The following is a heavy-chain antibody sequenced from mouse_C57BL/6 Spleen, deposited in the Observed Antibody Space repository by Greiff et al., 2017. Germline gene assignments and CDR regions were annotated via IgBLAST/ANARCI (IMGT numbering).Heavy chain of an antibody. J-gene: IGHJ2*01. CDR3: ARETDFDY. CDR1: GFTFSSYA. Sequence: EVKLLESGGGLVKPGGSLKLSCAASGFTFSSYAMSWVRQTPEKRLEWVATISDGGSYTYYPDNVKGRFTISRDNAKNNLYLQMSHLKSEDTAMYYCARETDFDYWGQGTTLTVSS. V-gene: IGHV5-4*01. CDR2: ISDGGSYT.